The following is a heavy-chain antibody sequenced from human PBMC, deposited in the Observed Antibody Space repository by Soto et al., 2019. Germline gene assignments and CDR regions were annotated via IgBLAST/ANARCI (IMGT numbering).Heavy chain of an antibody. D-gene: IGHD4-4*01. V-gene: IGHV1-69*01. CDR1: GGTFSSYA. CDR3: ARARDFRYNNYGTHGMDV. J-gene: IGHJ6*02. Sequence: QVQLVQSGAEVKKPGSSVKVSCKASGGTFSSYAISWVRQAPGQGLEWMGGIIPIFGTANYAQKFQGRVTITADESTSTAYMELSSLRSEDTAVYYCARARDFRYNNYGTHGMDVWGQGTTVTVSS. CDR2: IIPIFGTA.